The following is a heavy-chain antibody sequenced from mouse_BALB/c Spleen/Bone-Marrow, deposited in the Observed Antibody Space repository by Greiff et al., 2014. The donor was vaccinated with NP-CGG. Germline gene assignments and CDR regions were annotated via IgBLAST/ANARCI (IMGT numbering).Heavy chain of an antibody. J-gene: IGHJ1*01. V-gene: IGHV14-3*02. CDR3: VYGRDWYFDV. CDR1: GFNIKDTY. CDR2: IDPANGNT. D-gene: IGHD1-1*01. Sequence: DVQLQESGAELVKPGASVKSSCTASGFNIKDTYMHWVKERPEQGLEWIGRIDPANGNTKYDPKFQGKATITADTSSNTAYLQLSSLTSEDTAVYYCVYGRDWYFDVWGAGTTVTVSS.